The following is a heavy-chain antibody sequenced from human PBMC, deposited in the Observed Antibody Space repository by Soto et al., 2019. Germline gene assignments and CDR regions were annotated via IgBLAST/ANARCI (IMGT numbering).Heavy chain of an antibody. CDR1: GFTFSFYT. V-gene: IGHV3-21*01. CDR2: ISSTSDYI. Sequence: GGSLRLSCAASGFTFSFYTMTWVRQAPGKGLEWVSCISSTSDYIYYSDSVKGRFTISRDNAKNSLYLQMNSLRAEDTAVYYCASELWNDVYFDYWGQGT. D-gene: IGHD1-1*01. J-gene: IGHJ4*02. CDR3: ASELWNDVYFDY.